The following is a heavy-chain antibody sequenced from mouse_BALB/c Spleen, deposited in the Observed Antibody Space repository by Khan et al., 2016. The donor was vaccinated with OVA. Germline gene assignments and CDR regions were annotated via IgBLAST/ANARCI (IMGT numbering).Heavy chain of an antibody. CDR2: IYPGSNNT. CDR1: GYTFTDYN. V-gene: IGHV1-77*01. J-gene: IGHJ3*01. Sequence: QVQLQQSGAELARPGASVKLSCKASGYTFTDYNINWVKQRTGQGLEWIGEIYPGSNNTYYNEKFKGKDTLTADKSSSTAYMQRSSLTSEDSAVYVCAREWGAWFPYWGQGTLVTVSA. CDR3: AREWGAWFPY.